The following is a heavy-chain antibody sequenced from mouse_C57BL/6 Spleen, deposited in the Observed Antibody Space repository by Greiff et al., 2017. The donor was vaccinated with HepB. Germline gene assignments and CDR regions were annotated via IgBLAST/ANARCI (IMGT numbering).Heavy chain of an antibody. CDR2: ISYDGSN. J-gene: IGHJ4*01. CDR3: AREGDYYGSPLYAMDY. Sequence: EVQLQESGPGLVKPSQSLSLTCSVTGYSITSGYYWNWIRQFPGNKLEWMGYISYDGSNNYNPSLKNRISITRDTSKNQFFLKLNSVTTEDTATYYCAREGDYYGSPLYAMDYWGQGTSVTVSS. D-gene: IGHD1-1*01. CDR1: GYSITSGYY. V-gene: IGHV3-6*01.